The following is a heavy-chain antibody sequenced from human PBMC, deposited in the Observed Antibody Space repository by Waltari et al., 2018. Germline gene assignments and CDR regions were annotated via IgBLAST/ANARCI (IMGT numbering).Heavy chain of an antibody. J-gene: IGHJ4*02. D-gene: IGHD3-10*01. CDR3: TRGFASGIHYY. V-gene: IGHV3-48*02. Sequence: EVQLLASEGGLVQPGGSLRLSCAASGFTVVTYSITWVRQAPGKGLECVSYISKTITTIHYADSVKGRFTISRDNAKNSVYLQMNSLRDEDTAMYYCTRGFASGIHYYWGQGTLVTVSS. CDR2: ISKTITTI. CDR1: GFTVVTYS.